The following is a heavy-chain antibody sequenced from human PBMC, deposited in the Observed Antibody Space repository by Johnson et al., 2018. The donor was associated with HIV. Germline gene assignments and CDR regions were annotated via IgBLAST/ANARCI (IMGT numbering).Heavy chain of an antibody. CDR1: EFSFSTYA. CDR2: ISDDGTNT. J-gene: IGHJ3*01. V-gene: IGHV3-30-3*01. D-gene: IGHD3-22*01. Sequence: VQLVESGGGVVQPERSLRLSCAASEFSFSTYAMRWVRQAPGKGLEGVAVISDDGTNTDYADAVTGRFTISRDNSKNTLYLQMNSLRAGDTAVYYCVRDGNYYDRSGYRVDAFDVWGQGTMVTVSS. CDR3: VRDGNYYDRSGYRVDAFDV.